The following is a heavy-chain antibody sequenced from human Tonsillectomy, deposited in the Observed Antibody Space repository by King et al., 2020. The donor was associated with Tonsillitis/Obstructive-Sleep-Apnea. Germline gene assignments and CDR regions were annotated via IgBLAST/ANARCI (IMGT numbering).Heavy chain of an antibody. CDR3: AKDLGRWELQVTFDY. CDR1: GFTFSSYG. D-gene: IGHD1-26*01. Sequence: VQLVESGGGVVQPGRSLRLSCAASGFTFSSYGMHWVRQAPGKGLEWVAVISYDGSNKYYADSVKGRFTISRDNSKNTLYLQMNSLRAEDTAVYYCAKDLGRWELQVTFDYWGQGTLVTVSS. J-gene: IGHJ4*02. V-gene: IGHV3-30*18. CDR2: ISYDGSNK.